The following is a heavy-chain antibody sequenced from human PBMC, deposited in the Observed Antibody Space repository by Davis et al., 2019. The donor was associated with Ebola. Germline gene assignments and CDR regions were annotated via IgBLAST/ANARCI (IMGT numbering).Heavy chain of an antibody. CDR2: INPSGGST. D-gene: IGHD2-15*01. CDR1: GYTFTSYY. CDR3: ARDLGYCSGGSCYSARFDY. V-gene: IGHV1-46*01. J-gene: IGHJ4*02. Sequence: ASVKVSCKASGYTFTSYYMHWVRQAPGQGLEWMGIINPSGGSTSYAQKFQGRVTMTRDTSTSTVYMGLSSLRSEDTAVYYCARDLGYCSGGSCYSARFDYWGQGTLVTVSS.